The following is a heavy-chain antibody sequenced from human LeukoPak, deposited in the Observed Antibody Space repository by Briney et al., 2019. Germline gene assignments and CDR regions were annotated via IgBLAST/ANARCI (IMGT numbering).Heavy chain of an antibody. CDR1: GFTVSSNY. CDR3: ARNGRYDSEYFYGMDV. D-gene: IGHD5-12*01. J-gene: IGHJ6*02. CDR2: IYSGGST. Sequence: GGSLRLSCAASGFTVSSNYMSWVRQAPGLGLEWVSVIYSGGSTYYADSVKGRFTISRDNSKNTLYLQMNSLRAEDTAVYYCARNGRYDSEYFYGMDVWGQGTTVTVSS. V-gene: IGHV3-53*01.